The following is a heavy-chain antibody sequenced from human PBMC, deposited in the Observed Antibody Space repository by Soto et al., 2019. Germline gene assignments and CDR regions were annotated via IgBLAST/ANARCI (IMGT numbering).Heavy chain of an antibody. V-gene: IGHV1-18*01. CDR2: ISAYNGNT. CDR1: GYTFTSYG. J-gene: IGHJ6*03. D-gene: IGHD2-2*01. CDR3: ARDMGDVVVPAARGSYYYYYMDV. Sequence: ASVKVSCKASGYTFTSYGISWVRQAPGQGLEWMGWISAYNGNTNYAQKLQGRVTMTTDTSTSTAYMELRSLRSDDTAVYYCARDMGDVVVPAARGSYYYYYMDVWGKGTTVTVSS.